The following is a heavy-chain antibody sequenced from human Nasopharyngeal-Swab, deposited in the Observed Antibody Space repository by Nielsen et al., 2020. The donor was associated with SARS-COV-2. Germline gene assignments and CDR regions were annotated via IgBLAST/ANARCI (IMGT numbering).Heavy chain of an antibody. J-gene: IGHJ5*02. CDR3: ARDGTGYSSSWFPFDP. CDR2: IYYSGST. Sequence: SETLSLTCTVSGGSISSSSYYWGWIRQPPGKGLEWIGSIYYSGSTYYNPSLKSRVTISVDTSKNQFSLKLSSVTAADTAVYYCARDGTGYSSSWFPFDPWGQGTLVTVSS. D-gene: IGHD6-13*01. CDR1: GGSISSSSYY. V-gene: IGHV4-39*07.